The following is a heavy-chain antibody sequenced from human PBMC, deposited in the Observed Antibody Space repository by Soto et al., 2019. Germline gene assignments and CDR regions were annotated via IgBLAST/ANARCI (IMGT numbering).Heavy chain of an antibody. CDR2: IYYSGST. V-gene: IGHV4-59*01. Sequence: QVQLQESGPGLVKPSETLSLTCTVSGGSISSYYWSWIRQPPGKGLEWIGYIYYSGSTNYNPSLMSRVTISVDTSKNQFSLKLSSVSAADTAVYYCARLQYYFDYWGQGTLVTVSS. CDR3: ARLQYYFDY. J-gene: IGHJ4*02. CDR1: GGSISSYY.